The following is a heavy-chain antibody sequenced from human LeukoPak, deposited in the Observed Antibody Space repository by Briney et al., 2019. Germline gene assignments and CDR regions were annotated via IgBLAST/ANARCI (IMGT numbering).Heavy chain of an antibody. CDR2: IRSRANSYAT. Sequence: GGSLRLSCAASGFTFSGSAMHWVRQASGKGLEWVGRIRSRANSYATAYAASVKGRFTNSRDDSKNTAYLQMNSLKTEDTAVYYCTSTHYYYYYYMDVWGKGTTVTVSS. CDR1: GFTFSGSA. V-gene: IGHV3-73*01. J-gene: IGHJ6*03. CDR3: TSTHYYYYYYMDV.